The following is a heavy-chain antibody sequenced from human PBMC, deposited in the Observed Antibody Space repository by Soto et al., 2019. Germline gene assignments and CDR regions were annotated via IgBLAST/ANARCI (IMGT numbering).Heavy chain of an antibody. CDR3: ARDPLGGGSYYYGMDV. Sequence: PLGSLRRSCAASGFTFSSYAMHWVRQAPGKGLEWVAVISYDGSNKYYADSVKGRFTISRDNSKNTLYLQMNSLRAEDTAAYYCARDPLGGGSYYYGMDVCGQRTTVTVSS. J-gene: IGHJ6*02. CDR1: GFTFSSYA. CDR2: ISYDGSNK. D-gene: IGHD5-12*01. V-gene: IGHV3-30-3*01.